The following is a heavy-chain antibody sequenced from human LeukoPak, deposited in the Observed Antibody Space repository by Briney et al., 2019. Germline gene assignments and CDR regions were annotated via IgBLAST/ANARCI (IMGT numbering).Heavy chain of an antibody. CDR1: GFSFSSYS. Sequence: GGSLRLSCAASGFSFSSYSMNWVRQAPGKGLEWVSSISDNSVFIYSADSVEGRFATSRDNAKNSLYLQMNSLRAEDTAVYYCTTPAAGPRAEYSQHWGQGTLVSVSS. CDR2: ISDNSVFI. CDR3: TTPAAGPRAEYSQH. J-gene: IGHJ1*01. V-gene: IGHV3-21*01. D-gene: IGHD6-13*01.